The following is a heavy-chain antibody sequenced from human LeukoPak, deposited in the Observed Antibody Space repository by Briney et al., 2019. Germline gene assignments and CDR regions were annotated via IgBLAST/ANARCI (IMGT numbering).Heavy chain of an antibody. J-gene: IGHJ6*02. CDR1: GGSISSYY. CDR3: ARHEAYYYGMDV. V-gene: IGHV4-59*08. Sequence: PSGTLSLTCTVSGGSISSYYWSWIRQPPGKGLEWIGYIYYSGSTNYNPSLKSRVTISVDTSKNQFSLKLSSVTAADTAVYYCARHEAYYYGMDVWGQGTTVTVSS. CDR2: IYYSGST.